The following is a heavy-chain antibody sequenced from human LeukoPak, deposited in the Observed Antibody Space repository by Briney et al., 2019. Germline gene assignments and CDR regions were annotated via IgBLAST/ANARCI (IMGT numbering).Heavy chain of an antibody. Sequence: PGGSLRLSRAASGFSVSTNYISWVRQAPGKGLEWVSVIYSGGSTKYADSVKARFTISRDNSKNTVYLQMNSLRAEDTAVYYCARATLDNWGQGTLVTVSS. CDR2: IYSGGST. V-gene: IGHV3-53*01. CDR1: GFSVSTNY. J-gene: IGHJ4*02. CDR3: ARATLDN.